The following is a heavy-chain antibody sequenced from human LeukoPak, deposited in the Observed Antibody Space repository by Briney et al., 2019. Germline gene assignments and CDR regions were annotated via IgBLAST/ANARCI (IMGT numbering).Heavy chain of an antibody. CDR2: IDIDGSRI. CDR1: GFTFSSYW. CDR3: AGGRDRSSLYFDS. V-gene: IGHV3-74*01. Sequence: GGSLRLSCAASGFTFSSYWMHWVRQAPGKGLVWVSRIDIDGSRISHGDFVRGRFTISRDNAKNMLYLQMNSLRAEDTAVYYCAGGRDRSSLYFDSWGQGTLVTVSS. D-gene: IGHD5-24*01. J-gene: IGHJ4*02.